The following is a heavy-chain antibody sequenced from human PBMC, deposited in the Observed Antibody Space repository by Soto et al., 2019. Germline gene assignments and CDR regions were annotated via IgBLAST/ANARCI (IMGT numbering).Heavy chain of an antibody. V-gene: IGHV3-48*03. CDR3: ARDYGSGWFFDY. Sequence: GGSLRLSGSASGVAFSSDGMTEVRQAPGKGLEWVPYISSSGSTIYYADSVKGRFTISRDNAKNSLYLQMISLRAEDTAIYYCARDYGSGWFFDYWGQGTLVSVSS. J-gene: IGHJ4*02. CDR2: ISSSGSTI. CDR1: GVAFSSDG. D-gene: IGHD6-19*01.